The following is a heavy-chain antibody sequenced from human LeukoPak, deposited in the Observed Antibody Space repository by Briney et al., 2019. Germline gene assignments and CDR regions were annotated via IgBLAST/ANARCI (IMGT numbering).Heavy chain of an antibody. D-gene: IGHD7-27*01. V-gene: IGHV3-23*01. CDR1: GFTFSSYT. CDR3: AKDGGLWVSAHWGDS. CDR2: ITTSDGNT. Sequence: GGSLRLSCAASGFTFSSYTMSWVRQAPGKGLEWVSTITTSDGNTYYAGSVKGRFTVSRDNSKNTLFLQMNSLRAEDTAVYYCAKDGGLWVSAHWGDSWGRGTLVTVSS. J-gene: IGHJ4*02.